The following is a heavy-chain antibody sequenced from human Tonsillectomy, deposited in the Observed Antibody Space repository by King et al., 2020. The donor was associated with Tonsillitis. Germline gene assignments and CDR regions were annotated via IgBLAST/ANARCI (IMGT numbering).Heavy chain of an antibody. CDR1: GFTFSSYA. D-gene: IGHD4-17*01. V-gene: IGHV3-30*01. CDR3: AREMGVGDYSAFDI. J-gene: IGHJ3*02. CDR2: ISYDGSNK. Sequence: VQLVESGGGVVQPGRSLRLSCAASGFTFSSYAMHWVRQAPGKGLEWVAVISYDGSNKYYADSVKGRFTISRDNSKNTLYLQMNSLRAEDTAVYYCAREMGVGDYSAFDIWGQGTMVTVSS.